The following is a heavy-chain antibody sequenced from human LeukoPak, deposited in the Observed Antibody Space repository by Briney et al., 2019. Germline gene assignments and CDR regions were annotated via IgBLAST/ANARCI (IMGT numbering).Heavy chain of an antibody. V-gene: IGHV4-59*08. CDR1: GDSISTYY. CDR2: IYFSGST. CDR3: ARHVGYGNNWFDP. Sequence: SETLSLTCTVSGDSISTYYWSWIRQPPGKGLEWMGYIYFSGSTNYNPSLKSRVTMSVDTSKNQFSLKLRSLTAADTAVYYCARHVGYGNNWFDPWGQGTLVTVSS. D-gene: IGHD5-18*01. J-gene: IGHJ5*02.